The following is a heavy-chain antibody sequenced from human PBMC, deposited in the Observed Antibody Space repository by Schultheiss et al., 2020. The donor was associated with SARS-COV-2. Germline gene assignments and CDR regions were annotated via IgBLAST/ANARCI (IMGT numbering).Heavy chain of an antibody. CDR3: AARYGMDV. Sequence: ASVKVSCKASGYTFTNYDINWVRQATGQGLEWMGWMNPNTGNTGYAQRFQGRVTMTRETSISTAYMELTSLRSDDTAVYYCAARYGMDVWGQGTTVTVSS. V-gene: IGHV1-8*01. CDR2: MNPNTGNT. CDR1: GYTFTNYD. J-gene: IGHJ6*02.